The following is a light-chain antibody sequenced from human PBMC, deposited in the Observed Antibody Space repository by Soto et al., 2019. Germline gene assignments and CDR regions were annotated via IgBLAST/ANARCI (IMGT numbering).Light chain of an antibody. J-gene: IGKJ1*01. CDR2: GAS. V-gene: IGKV3-20*01. CDR3: QQHDTSPWT. CDR1: QSVSSSF. Sequence: EIVLTQSPGTLSLSPGERATLSCRASQSVSSSFLAWYQQKPGQAPRLLIYGASNRATGIPDRFSGSGAATDITLTTSRLEAQDFAVYYCQQHDTSPWTFGQGTKVDIK.